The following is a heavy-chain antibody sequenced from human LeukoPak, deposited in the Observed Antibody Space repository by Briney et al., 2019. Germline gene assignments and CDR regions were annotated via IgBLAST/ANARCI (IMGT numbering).Heavy chain of an antibody. CDR1: GFTVSSNY. CDR3: ASKLTTGY. Sequence: GGSLRLSCVVSGFTVSSNYMGWVRQAPGKGLEWVSVIYSGGTTNYADSVKGRFTISRDNSKNTLYLQMNTLRAEDTAVYYCASKLTTGYWGQGTLVTVSS. V-gene: IGHV3-66*01. D-gene: IGHD4-17*01. J-gene: IGHJ4*02. CDR2: IYSGGTT.